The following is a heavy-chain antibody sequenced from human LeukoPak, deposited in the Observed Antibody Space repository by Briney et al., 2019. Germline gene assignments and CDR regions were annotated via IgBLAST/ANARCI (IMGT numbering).Heavy chain of an antibody. D-gene: IGHD6-19*01. J-gene: IGHJ4*02. CDR3: AGGASQWFDY. CDR2: INHSGST. Sequence: SETLSLTCGVYGGSFSDYYWSWIRQPPGKGLEWIGEINHSGSTNYNPSLKSRVTISVDTSKNQFSLKLTSVTAADTAVYYCAGGASQWFDYWGQGTLVTVSS. CDR1: GGSFSDYY. V-gene: IGHV4-34*01.